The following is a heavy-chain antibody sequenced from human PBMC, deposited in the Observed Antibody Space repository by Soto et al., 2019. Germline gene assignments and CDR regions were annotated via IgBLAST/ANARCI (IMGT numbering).Heavy chain of an antibody. Sequence: PGGSLRLSGAVSGFTFGTYSINWVRQAAGKGLEWIAYISYDSDTIQYADSVKGRFTISRDNAKNSLYLQMNSLRDEDTAVYYCARLYYDYVWGQGTTVTV. CDR2: ISYDSDTI. D-gene: IGHD3-3*01. J-gene: IGHJ6*02. CDR3: ARLYYDYV. CDR1: GFTFGTYS. V-gene: IGHV3-48*02.